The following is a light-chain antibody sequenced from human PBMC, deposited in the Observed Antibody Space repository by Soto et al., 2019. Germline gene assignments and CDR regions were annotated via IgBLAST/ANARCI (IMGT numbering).Light chain of an antibody. CDR1: QSISSY. J-gene: IGKJ5*01. Sequence: EVVLTQSPDTLSLPPGERATLSCRASQSISSYLAWYQQKPGQAPRLLIYDASNRATGIPARFSGSGSGTDFTLTISSLEPEDFAVYYCQQRSNWPPFGQGTRLEIK. CDR2: DAS. V-gene: IGKV3-11*01. CDR3: QQRSNWPP.